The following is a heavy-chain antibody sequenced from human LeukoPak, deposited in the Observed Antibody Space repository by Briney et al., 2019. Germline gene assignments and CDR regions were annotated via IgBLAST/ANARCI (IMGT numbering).Heavy chain of an antibody. D-gene: IGHD3-3*02. CDR2: SEGDDTTT. Sequence: GGSLRLSCAASGFSVGNYWMHCVRQAPGKGLVWVSRSEGDDTTTTYADSVKGRFTVSRDNAKNTVYLQMNSLRVEDTAVYYCAKLDWFDPWGQGTLVTVSS. V-gene: IGHV3-74*03. CDR3: AKLDWFDP. CDR1: GFSVGNYW. J-gene: IGHJ5*02.